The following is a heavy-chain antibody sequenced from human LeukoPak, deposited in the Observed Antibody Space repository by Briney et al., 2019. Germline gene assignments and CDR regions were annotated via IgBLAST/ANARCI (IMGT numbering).Heavy chain of an antibody. Sequence: GGSLRLSCAASGFTFDDYAMHWVRQAPGKGLEWVSLISGDGGSTYYADSVKGRSTISRDNSKNSLYLQMNSLRTEDTALYYCAKDAHYYDSSGYYPDWGQGTLVTVSS. CDR2: ISGDGGST. V-gene: IGHV3-43*02. CDR3: AKDAHYYDSSGYYPD. D-gene: IGHD3-22*01. J-gene: IGHJ4*02. CDR1: GFTFDDYA.